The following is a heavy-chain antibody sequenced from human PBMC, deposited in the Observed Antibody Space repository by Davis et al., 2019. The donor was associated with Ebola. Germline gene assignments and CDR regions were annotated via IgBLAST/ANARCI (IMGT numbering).Heavy chain of an antibody. CDR2: LSYNGNDE. Sequence: PGGSLRLSCAASGFTFRSYAMHWVRQAPGKGLEWVALLSYNGNDEYYADSVKGRFTVSRDNSKNTLYLQMNSLRAEDTAVYYCAKDGYSISYYFYYYLDVWGIGTTVTVSS. J-gene: IGHJ6*03. CDR3: AKDGYSISYYFYYYLDV. V-gene: IGHV3-30-3*01. CDR1: GFTFRSYA. D-gene: IGHD5-24*01.